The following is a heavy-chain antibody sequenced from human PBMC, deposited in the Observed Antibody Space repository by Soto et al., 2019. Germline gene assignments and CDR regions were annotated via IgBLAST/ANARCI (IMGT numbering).Heavy chain of an antibody. Sequence: EVQLVESGGGLVQPGGSLRLSCAASGFTFSDHYMDWVRQAPGKGLEWVGRTRNKANSYTTEYAASVKGRFTISRDDSKNSLYLQMNSLKTEDTAVHYCAREIVVVITTSWYFDLWGRGTLVTVSS. V-gene: IGHV3-72*01. CDR1: GFTFSDHY. CDR2: TRNKANSYTT. D-gene: IGHD3-22*01. CDR3: AREIVVVITTSWYFDL. J-gene: IGHJ2*01.